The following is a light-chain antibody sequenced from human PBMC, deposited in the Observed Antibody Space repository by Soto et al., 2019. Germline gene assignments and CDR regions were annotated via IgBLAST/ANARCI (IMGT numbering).Light chain of an antibody. V-gene: IGKV3-20*01. Sequence: EIVLTQSPGTLSLSPGERATLSCRASQSVSSSYLAWYQQKPGQAPRLLIYGASSRAAGIPDRFSGSGSGTDFTRTISRLEPEDFAVYYWHQYGSSPWTFGQGTKVEIK. CDR1: QSVSSSY. CDR3: HQYGSSPWT. CDR2: GAS. J-gene: IGKJ1*01.